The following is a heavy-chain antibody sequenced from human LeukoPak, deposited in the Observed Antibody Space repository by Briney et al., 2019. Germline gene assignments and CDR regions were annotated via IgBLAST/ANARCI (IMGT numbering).Heavy chain of an antibody. Sequence: PSETLSLTCTVSGYSISSGYYWGWIRQPPGKGLEWIGSIYHSGSTYYNPSLKSRVTISVDTSKNQFSLKLSSVTAADTAVYYCARQVGSSWYVDYWGQGTLVTVSS. D-gene: IGHD6-13*01. CDR2: IYHSGST. V-gene: IGHV4-38-2*02. J-gene: IGHJ4*02. CDR1: GYSISSGYY. CDR3: ARQVGSSWYVDY.